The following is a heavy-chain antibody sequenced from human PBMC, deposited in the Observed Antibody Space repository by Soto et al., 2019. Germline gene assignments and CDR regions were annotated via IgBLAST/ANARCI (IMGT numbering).Heavy chain of an antibody. CDR1: GGSVSSGSYY. Sequence: QVQLQESGPGLVKPSETLSLTCTVSGGSVSSGSYYWSWIRQPPGKGLEWIGYIYYSGSTNYNPSLQTRLXTXVXXSKNQFSLTLSSVTAADTAVYYCARPLYSYGPMDVWGQGTTVTVSS. CDR2: IYYSGST. J-gene: IGHJ6*02. CDR3: ARPLYSYGPMDV. D-gene: IGHD5-18*01. V-gene: IGHV4-61*01.